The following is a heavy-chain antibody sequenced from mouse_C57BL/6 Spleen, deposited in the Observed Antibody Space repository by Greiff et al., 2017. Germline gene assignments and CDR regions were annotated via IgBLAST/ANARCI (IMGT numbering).Heavy chain of an antibody. D-gene: IGHD2-4*01. CDR1: GYTFTSYW. CDR2: IYPGNSDT. J-gene: IGHJ2*01. CDR3: TKYYDYDGGGFDY. Sequence: VQLQQSGTVLARPGASVKMSCKTSGYTFTSYWMHWVKQRPGQGLEWIGAIYPGNSDTSYNQKFKGKAKLTAVTSASTAYMELSSLTNEDSAVYYCTKYYDYDGGGFDYWGQGTTRTVSS. V-gene: IGHV1-5*01.